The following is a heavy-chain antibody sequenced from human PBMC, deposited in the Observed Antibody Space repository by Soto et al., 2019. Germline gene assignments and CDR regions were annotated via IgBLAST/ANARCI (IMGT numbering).Heavy chain of an antibody. CDR1: GYTFTSYG. CDR2: ISANNGNT. CDR3: GRQNYYGSGTYYYYFAMDV. D-gene: IGHD3-10*01. Sequence: ASVKVSCKAFGYTFTSYGISWVRQAPGQGLEWMGWISANNGNTNYAQKLQGRVTLTTDTSTSTAYMELRSLRSDDTAVYHCGRQNYYGSGTYYYYFAMDVWGQGTTVTVS. J-gene: IGHJ6*02. V-gene: IGHV1-18*01.